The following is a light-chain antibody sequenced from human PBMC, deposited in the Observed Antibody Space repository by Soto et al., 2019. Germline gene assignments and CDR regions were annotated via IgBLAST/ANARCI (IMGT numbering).Light chain of an antibody. Sequence: DIQMTQSPSSLSASVGDRVTITCRASQSISNYLAWYQQKPGQVPKLLIYAASTLQSGVPSRFSGSGSGTDFTLTISSLQPEDVATYYCQQYNSSPPFTFGPGTKVDIK. J-gene: IGKJ3*01. CDR3: QQYNSSPPFT. V-gene: IGKV1-27*01. CDR2: AAS. CDR1: QSISNY.